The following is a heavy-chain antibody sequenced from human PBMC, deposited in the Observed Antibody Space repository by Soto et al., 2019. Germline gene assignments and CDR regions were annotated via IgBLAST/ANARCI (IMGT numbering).Heavy chain of an antibody. V-gene: IGHV3-11*06. CDR2: ISSSSSYT. CDR1: GFTFSDYY. J-gene: IGHJ5*01. CDR3: ARGRNWFDS. Sequence: GGSLRLSCAASGFTFSDYYMSWIRQAPGKGLEWVSYISSSSSYTNYADSVKGRFTISRDKSKNTLYLQMNSLRPDDTAVYYCARGRNWFDSWGQGTLVTVSS.